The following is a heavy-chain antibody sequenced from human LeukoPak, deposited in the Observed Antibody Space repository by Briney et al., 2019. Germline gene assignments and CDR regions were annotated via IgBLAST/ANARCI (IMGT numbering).Heavy chain of an antibody. CDR2: ISGSGGST. Sequence: TGGSLRLSCAAPGFTFSSYAMSWVRQAPGKGLEWVSAISGSGGSTYYADSVKGRFTISRDNSKNTIYLQMNSLRVEDTAVYYCAREVGGYALGSWGQGTLVTVSS. D-gene: IGHD2-2*01. CDR1: GFTFSSYA. J-gene: IGHJ5*02. V-gene: IGHV3-23*01. CDR3: AREVGGYALGS.